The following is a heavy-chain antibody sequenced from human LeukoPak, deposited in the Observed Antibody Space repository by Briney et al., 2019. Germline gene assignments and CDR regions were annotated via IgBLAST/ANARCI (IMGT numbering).Heavy chain of an antibody. Sequence: ASVKVSCKASGYTFTGYYMHWVRQAPGQGLEWMGWINPNSGGTNYAQKFQGRVTMTRDTSISTAYMELSRLRSDDTAVYYCARGTYCGGDCYGIVDYWGQGTLVTVSS. J-gene: IGHJ4*02. V-gene: IGHV1-2*02. D-gene: IGHD2-21*02. CDR3: ARGTYCGGDCYGIVDY. CDR1: GYTFTGYY. CDR2: INPNSGGT.